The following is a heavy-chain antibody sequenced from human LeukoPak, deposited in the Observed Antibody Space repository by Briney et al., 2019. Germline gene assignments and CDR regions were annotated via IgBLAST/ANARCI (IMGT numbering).Heavy chain of an antibody. V-gene: IGHV1-69*13. CDR1: GGTFSSYA. CDR2: IIPIFGTA. Sequence: SVKVSCKASGGTFSSYAISWVRQAPGQGLEWMGGIIPIFGTANYAQKFQGRVTIIADESTNTAYMELSSLRSEDTAVYYCARVGAGDHDAFDIWGQGTMVTVSS. J-gene: IGHJ3*02. CDR3: ARVGAGDHDAFDI. D-gene: IGHD7-27*01.